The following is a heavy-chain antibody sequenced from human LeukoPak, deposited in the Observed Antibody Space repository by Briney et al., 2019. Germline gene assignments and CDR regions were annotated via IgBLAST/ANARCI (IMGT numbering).Heavy chain of an antibody. CDR1: GGTFSSYA. D-gene: IGHD6-13*01. V-gene: IGHV1-69*06. J-gene: IGHJ5*02. CDR2: IIPIFGTA. CDR3: ARDPLNSSSWYSWFDP. Sequence: ASVKVSCKASGGTFSSYAISWVRQAPGQGLEWMGGIIPIFGTASYAQKFQGRVTITADKSTSTAYMELSSLRSEDTAVYYCARDPLNSSSWYSWFDPWGQGTLVTVSS.